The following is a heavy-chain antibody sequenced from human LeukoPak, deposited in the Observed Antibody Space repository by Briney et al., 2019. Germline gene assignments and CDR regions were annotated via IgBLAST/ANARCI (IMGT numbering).Heavy chain of an antibody. Sequence: SVKVSCKVSGYTLTELSMHWVRQAPGQGLEWMGGIIPSFRKPDYAKKFQGRVTLTADESTSTAYMELSSLRSEDTAVYYCAREGLFTMVRRGTLDNWGQGTLVTVSS. V-gene: IGHV1-69*13. CDR2: IIPSFRKP. D-gene: IGHD3-10*01. CDR1: GYTLTELS. CDR3: AREGLFTMVRRGTLDN. J-gene: IGHJ4*02.